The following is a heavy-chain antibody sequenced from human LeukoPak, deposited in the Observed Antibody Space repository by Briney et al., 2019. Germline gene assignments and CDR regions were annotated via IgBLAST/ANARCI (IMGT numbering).Heavy chain of an antibody. CDR3: VKDQRTNYYGYFQL. Sequence: PGGSLRLSCAASGFAFSSYSMNWVRQAPGKGLEWVSSISIGSSFIYYADSVKGRFTISRDIAKNSLYLQMNSLRAEDTAVYYCVKDQRTNYYGYFQLWGQGTLVTVSS. D-gene: IGHD3/OR15-3a*01. CDR2: ISIGSSFI. J-gene: IGHJ1*01. V-gene: IGHV3-21*04. CDR1: GFAFSSYS.